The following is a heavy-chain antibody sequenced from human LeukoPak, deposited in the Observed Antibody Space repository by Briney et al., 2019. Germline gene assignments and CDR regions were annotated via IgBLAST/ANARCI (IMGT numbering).Heavy chain of an antibody. D-gene: IGHD7-27*01. Sequence: SQTLSLTCAISGDSVSSNSAAWNWIRQSPLRGLEWLGRTYYRSKWYNEYAVSVKSRITINPDTSKNQLSLQLNSVTPEDTAMYYCARELTGFDYWGQGTPVTVSS. J-gene: IGHJ4*02. CDR1: GDSVSSNSAA. CDR2: TYYRSKWYN. V-gene: IGHV6-1*01. CDR3: ARELTGFDY.